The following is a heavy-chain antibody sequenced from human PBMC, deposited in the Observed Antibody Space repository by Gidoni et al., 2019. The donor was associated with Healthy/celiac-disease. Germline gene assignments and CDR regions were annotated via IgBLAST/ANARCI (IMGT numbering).Heavy chain of an antibody. CDR3: ARDRFWSGYKKDVDY. CDR2: IHAGNGNK. Sequence: QVQLVQSGAEVKTPGASVTVSCQASGYTFTSYAMHWVRQGHGQRLEWMGWIHAGNGNKKYYQKFQGRVTITRDTYASKAYMELSSLRSKDTAVYECARDRFWSGYKKDVDYWGQGTLVTVSS. V-gene: IGHV1-3*01. J-gene: IGHJ4*02. D-gene: IGHD3-3*01. CDR1: GYTFTSYA.